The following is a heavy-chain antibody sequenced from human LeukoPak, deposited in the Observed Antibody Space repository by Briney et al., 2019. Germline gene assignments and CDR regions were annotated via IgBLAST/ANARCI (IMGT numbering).Heavy chain of an antibody. CDR1: GASMSNHY. CDR2: IYDSETT. CDR3: ATRPAGTTWYGVFDY. Sequence: SETLSLTYTVSGASMSNHYWSWIRQPPGKGLEWIGYIYDSETTNYNPSLKSRVTMSVDTSTSQFSLRLSSVTAADTALYYCATRPAGTTWYGVFDYWSRGTLVTVSS. V-gene: IGHV4-59*11. D-gene: IGHD6-13*01. J-gene: IGHJ4*02.